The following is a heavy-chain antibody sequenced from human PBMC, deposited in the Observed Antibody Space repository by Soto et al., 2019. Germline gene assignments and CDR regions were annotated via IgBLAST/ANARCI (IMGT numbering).Heavy chain of an antibody. CDR3: ARGRSRFWGVNYYDSSALITPFDY. J-gene: IGHJ4*02. V-gene: IGHV1-18*04. CDR1: GYTFTSYG. D-gene: IGHD3-22*01. CDR2: ISAYNGNT. Sequence: ASVKVSCKASGYTFTSYGISWVRQAPGQGLEWMGWISAYNGNTNYAQKLQGRVTMTTDTSTSTAYMELRSLRSDDTAVYYCARGRSRFWGVNYYDSSALITPFDYWGQGTLVTVSS.